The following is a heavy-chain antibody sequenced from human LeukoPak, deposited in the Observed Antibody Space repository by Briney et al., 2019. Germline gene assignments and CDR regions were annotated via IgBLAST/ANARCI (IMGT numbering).Heavy chain of an antibody. J-gene: IGHJ6*03. Sequence: GGSLRPSCAASGFTFSSYAMSWVRQAPGKGLEWVSAISGSGGSTYYADSVKGRFTISRDNSKNTLYLQMNSLRAEDTAVYYCAKDRGGPDPRLYYYMDVWGKGTTVTVSS. V-gene: IGHV3-23*01. CDR3: AKDRGGPDPRLYYYMDV. D-gene: IGHD3-16*01. CDR2: ISGSGGST. CDR1: GFTFSSYA.